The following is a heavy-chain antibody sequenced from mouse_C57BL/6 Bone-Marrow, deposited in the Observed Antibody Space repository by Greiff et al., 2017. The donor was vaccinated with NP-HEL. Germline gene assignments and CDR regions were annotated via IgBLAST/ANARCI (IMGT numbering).Heavy chain of an antibody. CDR3: TRARYGSSYY. Sequence: VQLQQSGTVLARPGASVKMSCKTSGYTFTSYWMHWVKQRPGQGLEWIGAIYPGNSDTSYNQKFKGKAKLTAVTSASTAYMELSSLTNEDSAVYYGTRARYGSSYYWGQGTTVTVSS. V-gene: IGHV1-5*01. D-gene: IGHD1-1*01. CDR2: IYPGNSDT. CDR1: GYTFTSYW. J-gene: IGHJ2*01.